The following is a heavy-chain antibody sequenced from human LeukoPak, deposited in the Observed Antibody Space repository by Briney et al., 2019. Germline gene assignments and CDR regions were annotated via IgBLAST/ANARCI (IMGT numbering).Heavy chain of an antibody. V-gene: IGHV3-23*01. D-gene: IGHD4-17*01. CDR1: GFTVSSNY. CDR3: AKPARLGDYGA. CDR2: VSGSGGGT. Sequence: PGGSLRLSCAASGFTVSSNYMTWVRQAPGKGLEWVSSVSGSGGGTYYADSVKGRFTISRDNSKNTLNLQMNSLRVEDTAVYYCAKPARLGDYGAWGQGTTVTVSS. J-gene: IGHJ6*02.